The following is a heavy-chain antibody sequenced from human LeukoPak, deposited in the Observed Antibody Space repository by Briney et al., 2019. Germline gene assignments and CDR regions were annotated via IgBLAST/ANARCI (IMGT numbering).Heavy chain of an antibody. CDR1: GFTFSNYG. J-gene: IGHJ4*02. V-gene: IGHV3-30*18. CDR3: AKAQLARERYGGEEPDY. Sequence: GGSLRLSCAASGFTFSNYGMHWVRQAPGKGLEWVAIISYDGSNKNSADSVKGRFTISRDNSKNTLFLQMNSLRPEDTAVYYCAKAQLARERYGGEEPDYWGQGTLVTVSS. D-gene: IGHD1-1*01. CDR2: ISYDGSNK.